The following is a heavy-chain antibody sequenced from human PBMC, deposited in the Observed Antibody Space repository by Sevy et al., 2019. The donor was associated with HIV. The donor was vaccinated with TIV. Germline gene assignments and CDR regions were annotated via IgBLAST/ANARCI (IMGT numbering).Heavy chain of an antibody. CDR3: AGHVSQYEVWSGYYPDY. Sequence: GESLKISCKGSEYTFTSYWISWVRQMPGKGLEWMGRIDPSDAYTYYSPSFQGHVSISADKSISTAYLQWSSLKASDTAMYYCAGHVSQYEVWSGYYPDYWGQGTLVTVSS. D-gene: IGHD3-3*01. CDR2: IDPSDAYT. V-gene: IGHV5-10-1*01. CDR1: EYTFTSYW. J-gene: IGHJ4*02.